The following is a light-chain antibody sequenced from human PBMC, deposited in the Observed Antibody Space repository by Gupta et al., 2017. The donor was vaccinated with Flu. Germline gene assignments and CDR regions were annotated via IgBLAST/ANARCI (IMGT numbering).Light chain of an antibody. CDR1: TGAVTSGHY. Sequence: QAVVTQEPSLTVSPGGTVTLTCGSSTGAVTSGHYPYWFQQKPGHAPRTLIYDTSNTHAWPPARFSGSLLGGKAALTLSGAQAEDEAEYYCLLSYSGARVFGGGTKLTVL. CDR2: DTS. J-gene: IGLJ3*02. CDR3: LLSYSGARV. V-gene: IGLV7-46*01.